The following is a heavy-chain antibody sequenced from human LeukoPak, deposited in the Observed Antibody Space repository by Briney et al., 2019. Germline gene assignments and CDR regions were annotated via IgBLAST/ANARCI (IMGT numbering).Heavy chain of an antibody. CDR3: AKDHSSSSTLFDP. CDR2: ISSSSSTI. CDR1: GDSISDSDW. J-gene: IGHJ5*02. D-gene: IGHD6-13*01. V-gene: IGHV3-48*01. Sequence: PSETLSLTCAVSGDSISDSDWWTWVRQPPGQGLEWVSYISSSSSTIYYADSVKGRFTISRDNAKNSLYLQMNSLRAEDTAVYYCAKDHSSSSTLFDPWGQGTLVTVSS.